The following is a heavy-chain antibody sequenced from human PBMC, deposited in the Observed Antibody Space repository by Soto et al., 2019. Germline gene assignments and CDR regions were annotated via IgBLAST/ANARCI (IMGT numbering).Heavy chain of an antibody. Sequence: QVQLVESGGGVVQPGRSLRLSCAASGFTFSSYGMHWVRQAPGKGLEWVAVISYDGSNKYYADSVKGRFTISRDNSKNTLYLQTNSLRAEDTAVYYCAKRGLRVRALDYWGQGTLVTVSS. CDR2: ISYDGSNK. CDR3: AKRGLRVRALDY. V-gene: IGHV3-30*18. J-gene: IGHJ4*02. CDR1: GFTFSSYG. D-gene: IGHD3-10*01.